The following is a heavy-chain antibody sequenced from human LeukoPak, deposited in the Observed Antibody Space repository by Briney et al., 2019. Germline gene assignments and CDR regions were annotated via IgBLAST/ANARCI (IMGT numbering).Heavy chain of an antibody. CDR1: GFTVSSNY. D-gene: IGHD3-3*01. V-gene: IGHV3-53*01. CDR3: ARDDDFWSGYYLD. Sequence: PGGSLRLSCAASGFTVSSNYMSWVRQAPGKGLEWVSVIYSGGSTYYADSVKGRFSISRDNAKNSLYLQMNSLRAEDTAVYYCARDDDFWSGYYLDWGQGTLVTVSS. J-gene: IGHJ4*02. CDR2: IYSGGST.